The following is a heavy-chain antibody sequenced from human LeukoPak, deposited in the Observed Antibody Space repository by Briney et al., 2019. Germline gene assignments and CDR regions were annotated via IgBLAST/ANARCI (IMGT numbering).Heavy chain of an antibody. Sequence: GGSLRPSCAASGFTFSTYWMSWVRQAPGKGLEWVANINQDGGEKHYVDSVRGRFTISRDSAKNSLYLQMNSLRADDTAVYYCGRDMDVWGQGTTVTVSS. CDR2: INQDGGEK. CDR3: GRDMDV. V-gene: IGHV3-7*04. J-gene: IGHJ6*02. CDR1: GFTFSTYW.